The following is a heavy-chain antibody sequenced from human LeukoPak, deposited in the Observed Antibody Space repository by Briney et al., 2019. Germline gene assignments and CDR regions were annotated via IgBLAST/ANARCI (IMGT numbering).Heavy chain of an antibody. CDR2: IKSKTDGGTT. Sequence: GGSLRLSCAASGFTFSNAWMNWVRQAPGKGLEWLGRIKSKTDGGTTDYAAPVKGRFTISRDDSKNTLYLQMNSLKTEDTAVYFCVSGDDSGGQGTLVTVSS. CDR3: VSGDDS. J-gene: IGHJ4*02. CDR1: GFTFSNAW. V-gene: IGHV3-15*01.